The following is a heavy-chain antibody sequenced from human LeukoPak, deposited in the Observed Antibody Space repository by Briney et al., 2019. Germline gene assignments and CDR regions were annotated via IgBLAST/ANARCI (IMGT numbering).Heavy chain of an antibody. Sequence: SVKVSCKASGGTFISYAISWVRQAPGQGLEWMGGIIPIFGTANYAQKFQGRVTITADESTSTAYMELSSLRSEDTAVYYCARNDYYYGSGSYYQTYYYYGMDVWGQGTTVTVSS. CDR3: ARNDYYYGSGSYYQTYYYYGMDV. V-gene: IGHV1-69*13. CDR2: IIPIFGTA. D-gene: IGHD3-10*01. CDR1: GGTFISYA. J-gene: IGHJ6*02.